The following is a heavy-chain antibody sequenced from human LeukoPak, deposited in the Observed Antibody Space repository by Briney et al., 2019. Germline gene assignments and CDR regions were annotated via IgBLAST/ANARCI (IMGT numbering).Heavy chain of an antibody. V-gene: IGHV3-30-3*01. CDR1: GFTFSSYA. J-gene: IGHJ4*02. D-gene: IGHD1-7*01. CDR2: ISYDGSNK. Sequence: GGSLRLSCAASGFTFSSYAMHWVRQAPGKGLEWVAVISYDGSNKYYADSVKGRFTISRDNSKNTLYLQMNSLRAEDTAVYYCARMRPGITGTTAPFDYWGQGTLVTVSS. CDR3: ARMRPGITGTTAPFDY.